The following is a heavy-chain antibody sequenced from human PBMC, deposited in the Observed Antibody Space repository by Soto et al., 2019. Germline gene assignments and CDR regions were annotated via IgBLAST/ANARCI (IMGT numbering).Heavy chain of an antibody. J-gene: IGHJ4*02. CDR3: ARKRVARSGYYFDY. D-gene: IGHD3-22*01. CDR1: GGTFSSYA. CDR2: IIPIFGTA. V-gene: IGHV1-69*13. Sequence: AASVKVSCKASGGTFSSYAISWVRQAPGQGLEWMGGIIPIFGTANYAQKFQGRVTITADESTSTAYMELSSLRSEDTAVYYCARKRVARSGYYFDYWGQGTLVTVSS.